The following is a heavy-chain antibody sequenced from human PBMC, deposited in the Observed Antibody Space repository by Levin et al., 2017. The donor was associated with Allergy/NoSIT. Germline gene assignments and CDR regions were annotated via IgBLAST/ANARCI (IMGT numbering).Heavy chain of an antibody. J-gene: IGHJ4*02. Sequence: PSETLSLTCAVSGGSISSGGYSWSWIRQPPGKGLEWIGYIYHSGSTYYNPSLKSRVTISVDRSKNQFSLKLSSVTAADTAVYYCARSTVYLGDYDSQAFDYWGQGTLVTVSS. V-gene: IGHV4-30-2*01. CDR1: GGSISSGGYS. D-gene: IGHD2-21*02. CDR2: IYHSGST. CDR3: ARSTVYLGDYDSQAFDY.